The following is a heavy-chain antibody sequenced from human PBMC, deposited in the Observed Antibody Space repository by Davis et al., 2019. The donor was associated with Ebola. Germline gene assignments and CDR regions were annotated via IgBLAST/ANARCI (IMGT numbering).Heavy chain of an antibody. CDR2: IYYSGST. CDR1: GGSISSYY. V-gene: IGHV4-39*01. CDR3: ARLDYDFWSGYSNWFDP. J-gene: IGHJ5*02. Sequence: MPSETLSLTCTVSGGSISSYYWGWIRQPPGKGLEWIGSIYYSGSTYYNPSLKSRVTISVDTSKNQFSLKLSSVTAADTAVYYCARLDYDFWSGYSNWFDPWGQGTLVTVSS. D-gene: IGHD3-3*01.